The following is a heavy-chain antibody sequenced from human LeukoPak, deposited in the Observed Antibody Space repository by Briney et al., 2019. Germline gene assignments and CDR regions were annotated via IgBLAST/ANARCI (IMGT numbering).Heavy chain of an antibody. V-gene: IGHV3-21*04. CDR1: GFTFSSYS. CDR3: AKVGDSGR. D-gene: IGHD1-26*01. Sequence: PGGSLRLSCAASGFTFSSYSMNWVRQAPGKGLEWVSSISSSSSYIYYADSMKGRFTISRDNSKNTLYLQMNSLRAEDTAVYYCAKVGDSGRWGQGTLVTVSS. J-gene: IGHJ4*02. CDR2: ISSSSSYI.